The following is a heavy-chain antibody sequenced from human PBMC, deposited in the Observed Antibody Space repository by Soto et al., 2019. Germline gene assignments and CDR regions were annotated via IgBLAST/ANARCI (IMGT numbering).Heavy chain of an antibody. CDR1: GGSISSGGYY. V-gene: IGHV4-31*03. CDR3: ARRIPHSSSPGYYYYGMDV. J-gene: IGHJ6*02. D-gene: IGHD2-2*01. CDR2: IYYSGST. Sequence: QVQLQESGPGLVKPSQTLSLTCTVSGGSISSGGYYWSWIRQHPGKGLEWIGYIYYSGSTYYNPSLRSRVTISVDTSKNQFSLKLISVTAADTAVYYCARRIPHSSSPGYYYYGMDVWGQGTTVTVSS.